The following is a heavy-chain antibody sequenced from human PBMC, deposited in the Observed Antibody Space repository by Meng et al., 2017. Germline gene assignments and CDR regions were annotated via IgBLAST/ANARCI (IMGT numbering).Heavy chain of an antibody. D-gene: IGHD6-13*01. CDR3: ARRGSSWYSTPYYYYYGMDV. CDR1: GFTFSSYW. J-gene: IGHJ6*02. Sequence: GESLKISCAASGFTFSSYWMSWVRQAPGKGLEWVANIKQDGSEKYYVDSVKGRFTISRDNAKNSLYLQMNSLRAEDTAVYYCARRGSSWYSTPYYYYYGMDVWGQGTTVTVSS. V-gene: IGHV3-7*01. CDR2: IKQDGSEK.